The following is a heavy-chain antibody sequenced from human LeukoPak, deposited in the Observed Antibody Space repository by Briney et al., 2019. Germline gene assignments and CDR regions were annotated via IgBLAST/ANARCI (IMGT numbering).Heavy chain of an antibody. J-gene: IGHJ6*03. CDR3: ARDGYCSSTSCYTTPSYYYYYYMDV. D-gene: IGHD2-2*02. V-gene: IGHV4-39*07. Sequence: SETLSLTCSVSGASISSSSYYWGWIRQPPGKGLEWIGSLYYSGTPYYNPSLKSRVTMSLDTPKNQFSLRLSSVTAADTAVYYCARDGYCSSTSCYTTPSYYYYYYMDVWGKGTTVTVSS. CDR2: LYYSGTP. CDR1: GASISSSSYY.